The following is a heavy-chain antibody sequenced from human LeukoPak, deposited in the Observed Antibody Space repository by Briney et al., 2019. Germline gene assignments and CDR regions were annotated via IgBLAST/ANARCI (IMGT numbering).Heavy chain of an antibody. J-gene: IGHJ4*02. Sequence: GSSVKVSCKASVGTFSSYAISWVRQAPGQGLEWVGGVIPIFGTANYAQKFQGRVTITADESTSTAYMELSSLRSEDTAVYYCARVREAVAPNYFDYWGQGTLVTVSS. V-gene: IGHV1-69*01. D-gene: IGHD6-19*01. CDR3: ARVREAVAPNYFDY. CDR1: VGTFSSYA. CDR2: VIPIFGTA.